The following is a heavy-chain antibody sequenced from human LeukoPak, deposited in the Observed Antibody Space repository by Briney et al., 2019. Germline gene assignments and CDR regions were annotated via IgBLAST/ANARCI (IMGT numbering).Heavy chain of an antibody. J-gene: IGHJ5*02. CDR1: GYTFTSYD. V-gene: IGHV1-8*01. Sequence: ASVKVSCKASGYTFTSYDINWVRQATGQGLEWMGWMNPDSGNTGYAQKFQGRVTMTRNTSISTAYMELSSLRSEDTAVYYCARERGGRFFYYDSSGYSPWGQGTLVTVSS. D-gene: IGHD3-22*01. CDR3: ARERGGRFFYYDSSGYSP. CDR2: MNPDSGNT.